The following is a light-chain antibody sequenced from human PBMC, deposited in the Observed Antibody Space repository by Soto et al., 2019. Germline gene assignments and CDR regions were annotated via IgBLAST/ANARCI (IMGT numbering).Light chain of an antibody. Sequence: EIVLTQSPATLSLSPGESATLSCRASRSVSNYLAWYQQKPGQAPRLLIYDTSTKATGVPTRFSGSRSGAEFTLTINSLQSEDFAVYYCQPYNNWPLTFGGGTKVDIK. CDR3: QPYNNWPLT. J-gene: IGKJ4*01. CDR2: DTS. V-gene: IGKV3-15*01. CDR1: RSVSNY.